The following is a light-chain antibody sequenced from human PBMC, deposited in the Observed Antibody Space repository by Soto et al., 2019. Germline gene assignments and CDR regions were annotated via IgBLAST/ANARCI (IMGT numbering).Light chain of an antibody. Sequence: DIQMTQSPSSLSASVGDRVTITCRASQSISSYLNWYKQKPGKDPKLLIYAASSLQSGVPSRFSGSGSGTDFTLTISSLQPEDVATYYCQQSYSTPYTFGQGTKLEIK. V-gene: IGKV1-39*01. CDR2: AAS. J-gene: IGKJ2*01. CDR1: QSISSY. CDR3: QQSYSTPYT.